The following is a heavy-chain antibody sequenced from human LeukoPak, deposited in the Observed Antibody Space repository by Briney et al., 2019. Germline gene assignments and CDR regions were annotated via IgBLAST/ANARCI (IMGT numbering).Heavy chain of an antibody. Sequence: SQTLSLTCAISGDSVSSNSAAWNWIRQSPSRGLEWLRRTYYRSKWYNDYAVSVKSRITINPDTSKNQFSLQLNSVTPEDTAVYYCARGYYGSGSYMGYFDYWGQGTLVTVSS. CDR1: GDSVSSNSAA. J-gene: IGHJ4*02. CDR3: ARGYYGSGSYMGYFDY. CDR2: TYYRSKWYN. V-gene: IGHV6-1*01. D-gene: IGHD3-10*01.